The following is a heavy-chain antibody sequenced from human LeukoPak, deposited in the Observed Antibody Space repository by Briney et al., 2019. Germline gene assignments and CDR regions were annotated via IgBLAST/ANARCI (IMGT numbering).Heavy chain of an antibody. CDR3: ATDASETMVRGIYWFDP. CDR2: FDPEDGET. Sequence: GASVKVSCKVSGYTLTELSMHSVRQAPGKGLEWMGGFDPEDGETIYAQKFQGRVTMTEDTSTDTAYMELSSLRSEDTAVYYCATDASETMVRGIYWFDPWGQGTLVTVSS. D-gene: IGHD3-10*01. V-gene: IGHV1-24*01. J-gene: IGHJ5*02. CDR1: GYTLTELS.